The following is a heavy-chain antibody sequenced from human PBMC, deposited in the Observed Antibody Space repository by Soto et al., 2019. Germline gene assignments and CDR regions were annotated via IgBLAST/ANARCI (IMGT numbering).Heavy chain of an antibody. CDR3: AGGGVRGVITRTRDYYGMDV. D-gene: IGHD3-10*01. Sequence: GESLKISCKGSGYSFTSYWIGWVRPMPGKGLEWMGIIYPGDSDTRNSPSFQGQVTISADKSISTAYLQWSSLKASDTAMYYCAGGGVRGVITRTRDYYGMDVWGQGTTVTVSS. CDR2: IYPGDSDT. CDR1: GYSFTSYW. J-gene: IGHJ6*02. V-gene: IGHV5-51*01.